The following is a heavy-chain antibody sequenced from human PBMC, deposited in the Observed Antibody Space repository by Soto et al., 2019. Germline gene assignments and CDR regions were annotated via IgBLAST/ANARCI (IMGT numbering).Heavy chain of an antibody. CDR3: AKDGSILGDDYYFYY. D-gene: IGHD3-3*01. CDR1: GFTFSTYG. V-gene: IGHV3-30*18. Sequence: QVQLVESGGGVIQPGRSLRLSCAASGFTFSTYGMHWVRQAPGKGLEWVAVISYDGRNKYHADSVKGRFTISRDNSKNALYLQMNSLRADDTATYYCAKDGSILGDDYYFYYWCQGILVTVSS. CDR2: ISYDGRNK. J-gene: IGHJ4*02.